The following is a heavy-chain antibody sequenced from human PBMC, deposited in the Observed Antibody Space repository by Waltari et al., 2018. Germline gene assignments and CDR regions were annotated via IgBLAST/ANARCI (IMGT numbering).Heavy chain of an antibody. Sequence: EVRLVESGGGLVQPGRSLRLSCTASGFSFGDSAMSWVRQAPGKGLEWVGFIRSRPYGGTTEYGASVKGRFTISRDDSKSIAYLQLNSLKTEDTAIYYCTRRRSGYYSIFDYWGQGILVTVSS. J-gene: IGHJ4*02. CDR3: TRRRSGYYSIFDY. CDR1: GFSFGDSA. CDR2: IRSRPYGGTT. V-gene: IGHV3-49*04. D-gene: IGHD3-22*01.